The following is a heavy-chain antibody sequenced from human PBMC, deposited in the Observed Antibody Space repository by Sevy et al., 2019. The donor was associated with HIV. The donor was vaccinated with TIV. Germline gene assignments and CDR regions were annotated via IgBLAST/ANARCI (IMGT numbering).Heavy chain of an antibody. CDR1: GFTFSDYY. V-gene: IGHV3-11*01. CDR2: ISSSGSTI. CDR3: ARDLTGYDFWSGYWPRGGYYGMDV. D-gene: IGHD3-3*01. Sequence: GGSLRLSCAASGFTFSDYYMSWIHQAPGKGLEWVSYISSSGSTIYYADSVKGRFTISRDNAKNSLYLQMNSLRAEDTAVYYCARDLTGYDFWSGYWPRGGYYGMDVWGQGTTVTVSS. J-gene: IGHJ6*02.